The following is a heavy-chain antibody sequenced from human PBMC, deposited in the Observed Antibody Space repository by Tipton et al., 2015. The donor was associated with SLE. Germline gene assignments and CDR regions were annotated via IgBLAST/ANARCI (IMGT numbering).Heavy chain of an antibody. V-gene: IGHV3-48*01. J-gene: IGHJ4*02. CDR3: ARDGEYRKNDDY. Sequence: GSLRLSCAASGFTFSSYSMNWVRQAPGKGLEWVSYISSGGETIYYADSVKGRFTISRDNAKNSLYLQMNSLRAEDTAVYYCARDGEYRKNDDYWGQGTLVTVSS. D-gene: IGHD3-10*01. CDR2: ISSGGETI. CDR1: GFTFSSYS.